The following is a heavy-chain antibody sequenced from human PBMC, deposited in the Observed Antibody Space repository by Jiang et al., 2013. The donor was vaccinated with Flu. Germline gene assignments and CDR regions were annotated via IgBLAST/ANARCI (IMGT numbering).Heavy chain of an antibody. Sequence: GGSISSGGYYWSWIRQHPGKGLEWIGYISYSGTTYYNPSLKGRITMSVDTSKNRFSLKLSSVTAADTAVYYCASWANYDLFRWFDPWGQGTLVTVSS. D-gene: IGHD1-7*01. CDR2: ISYSGTT. J-gene: IGHJ5*02. V-gene: IGHV4-31*02. CDR1: GGSISSGGYY. CDR3: ASWANYDLFRWFDP.